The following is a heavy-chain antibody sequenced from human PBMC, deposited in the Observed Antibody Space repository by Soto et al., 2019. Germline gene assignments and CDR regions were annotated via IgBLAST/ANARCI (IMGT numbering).Heavy chain of an antibody. V-gene: IGHV5-10-1*01. CDR2: IDPSHSQT. CDR3: ARQIYYSDTGPNFRYYCDS. CDR1: GYSFAGDW. Sequence: GPSWNLSRKGSGYSFAGDWITWQRHKPGKGHEWMGRIDPSHSQTYYSPSFRGHVTISVTKSITTVFLQWSSLGASDTAMYYCARQIYYSDTGPNFRYYCDSWSQGTPVPVSS. J-gene: IGHJ4*02. D-gene: IGHD3-22*01.